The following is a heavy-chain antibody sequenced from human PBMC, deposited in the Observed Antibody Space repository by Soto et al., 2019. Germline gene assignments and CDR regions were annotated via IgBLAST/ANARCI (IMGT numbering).Heavy chain of an antibody. CDR2: IIPIFGTS. D-gene: IGHD1-26*01. CDR1: GGIFSSYA. CDR3: ARERGPEELLGHFDL. V-gene: IGHV1-69*01. J-gene: IGHJ4*02. Sequence: QEQLVQSGAEVKKPGSSVKVSCKASGGIFSSYALSWVRQAPGQGLEWMGGIIPIFGTSNYAQKFQGRVTITADESTRTAYMELSSLTSEDTAVYYCARERGPEELLGHFDLWGQGTLVTVSS.